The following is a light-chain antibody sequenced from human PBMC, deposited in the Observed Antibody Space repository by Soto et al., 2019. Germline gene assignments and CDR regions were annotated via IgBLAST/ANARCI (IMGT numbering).Light chain of an antibody. V-gene: IGKV3-20*01. CDR3: QQYGSSGT. CDR1: QSVSNNY. CDR2: GAS. Sequence: EIGLTQSPGTLSLSPGERATLSFRASQSVSNNYLAWCQQKPGQAPRLLIYGASNRATGIPDRFSGSGSGTDFTLTISGLEPEDFAVYYCQQYGSSGTFGQGTKVDIK. J-gene: IGKJ1*01.